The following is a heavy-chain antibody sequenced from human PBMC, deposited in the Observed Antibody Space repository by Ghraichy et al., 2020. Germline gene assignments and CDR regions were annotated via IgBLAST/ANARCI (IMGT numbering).Heavy chain of an antibody. D-gene: IGHD4-23*01. CDR2: IKQDGSQR. CDR3: GTTGNGGNNY. Sequence: GGSLRLSCAASGFTFSNYWMSWVRQAPGKGLEWVANIKQDGSQRYYVDSVKGRFNISRDNAQNSLYLQMNYLGVDDTAVYYCGTTGNGGNNYWGQGTLVTVSS. J-gene: IGHJ4*02. CDR1: GFTFSNYW. V-gene: IGHV3-7*01.